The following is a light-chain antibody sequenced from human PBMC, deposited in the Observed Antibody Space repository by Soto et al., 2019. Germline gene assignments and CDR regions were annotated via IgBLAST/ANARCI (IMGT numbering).Light chain of an antibody. J-gene: IGKJ4*02. CDR3: QQFAGS. CDR2: GAS. Sequence: EIVLTQSPGTLSLSPGERATLSCRASQSVSSSYLAWYQQRPGQSPRLLIYGASSRATGIPDRFSGRRSGTDFTLIISRLEPEDFAVYYCQQFAGSFGGGTKVDIK. V-gene: IGKV3-20*01. CDR1: QSVSSSY.